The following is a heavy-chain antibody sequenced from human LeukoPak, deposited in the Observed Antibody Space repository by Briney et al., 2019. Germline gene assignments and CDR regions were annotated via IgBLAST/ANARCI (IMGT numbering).Heavy chain of an antibody. CDR1: GFAFGDYA. J-gene: IGHJ4*02. CDR3: AKSGGGDILTGYNYFDF. Sequence: PGRSLRLSCAASGFAFGDYAMHWVRQPPGKGLEWVSGINWNRGSIAHADPVKGRFTISRDNAKNSLYLQMNSLRVEDTALYYCAKSGGGDILTGYNYFDFWGQGTLVTVSS. D-gene: IGHD3-9*01. V-gene: IGHV3-9*01. CDR2: INWNRGSI.